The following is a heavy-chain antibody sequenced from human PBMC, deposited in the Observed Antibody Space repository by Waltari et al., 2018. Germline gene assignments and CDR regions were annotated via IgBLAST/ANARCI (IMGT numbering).Heavy chain of an antibody. CDR3: ARHDTSTYYFDY. V-gene: IGHV4-39*01. J-gene: IGHJ4*02. CDR2: IYYSGST. Sequence: QLQLQESGPGLVKPSETLSLPCTVPGGSISSSSYYWGWIRQPPGKGLEWIGSIYYSGSTYYNPSLKSRVTISVDTSKNQFSLKLTSVTAADTAVYYCARHDTSTYYFDYWGQGTLVIVSS. CDR1: GGSISSSSYY. D-gene: IGHD5-18*01.